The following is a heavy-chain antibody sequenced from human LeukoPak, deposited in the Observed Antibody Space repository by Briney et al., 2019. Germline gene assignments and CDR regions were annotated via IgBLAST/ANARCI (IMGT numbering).Heavy chain of an antibody. D-gene: IGHD3-22*01. CDR2: IIPILGIA. Sequence: SVKVSCKASGGTFSSYAISWVRQAPGQGLEWMGRIIPILGIANYAQKFQGRVTITADKSTSTAYMELSSLRSEDTAVYYCALKENYYDSRPVYWGQGTLVTVSS. CDR3: ALKENYYDSRPVY. J-gene: IGHJ4*02. CDR1: GGTFSSYA. V-gene: IGHV1-69*04.